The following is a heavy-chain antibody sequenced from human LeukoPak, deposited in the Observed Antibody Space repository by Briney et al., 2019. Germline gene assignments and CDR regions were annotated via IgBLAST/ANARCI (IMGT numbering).Heavy chain of an antibody. V-gene: IGHV2-70*04. Sequence: SGPALVKPTQTLTLTCTFSGFSLSTSGMRVSWIRQPPGKALEWLARIDWDDDKFYSTSLKTRLTISKDTSKNQVVLTMTNMDPVDTATYCCARIGTSSYHYYFDYWGQGTLVTVSS. J-gene: IGHJ4*02. CDR2: IDWDDDK. CDR1: GFSLSTSGMR. CDR3: ARIGTSSYHYYFDY. D-gene: IGHD3-22*01.